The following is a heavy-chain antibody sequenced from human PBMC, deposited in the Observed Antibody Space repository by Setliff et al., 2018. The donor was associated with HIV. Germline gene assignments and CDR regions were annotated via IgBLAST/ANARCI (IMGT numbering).Heavy chain of an antibody. Sequence: PGGSLRLSCAASEFTFSGYWMSWVRQAPGKGLEWVANIKYDGSEKYYVGSVKGRFTISRDNTKNSLYLQLNSLRAEDTAVYYCARDAAAPAAIEGAFDIWGQGTMVTVSS. CDR3: ARDAAAPAAIEGAFDI. CDR1: EFTFSGYW. V-gene: IGHV3-7*01. D-gene: IGHD2-2*02. CDR2: IKYDGSEK. J-gene: IGHJ3*02.